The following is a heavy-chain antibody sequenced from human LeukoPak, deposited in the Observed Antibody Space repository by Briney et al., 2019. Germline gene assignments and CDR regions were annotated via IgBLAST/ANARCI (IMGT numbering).Heavy chain of an antibody. Sequence: ASVKVSCKASGYTFTSYDINWVRQATGQGLEWMGWMNPNSGNTGYAQKLQGRVTMTTNTSISTAYMELSSLRSEDTAVYYCARLNYDYVWGSYRPHIDYWGQGTLVTVSS. CDR2: MNPNSGNT. CDR1: GYTFTSYD. D-gene: IGHD3-16*02. V-gene: IGHV1-8*01. J-gene: IGHJ4*02. CDR3: ARLNYDYVWGSYRPHIDY.